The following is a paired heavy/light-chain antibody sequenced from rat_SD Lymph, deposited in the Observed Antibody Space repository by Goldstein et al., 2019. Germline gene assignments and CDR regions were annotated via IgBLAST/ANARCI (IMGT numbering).Light chain of an antibody. CDR2: STS. J-gene: IGKJ2-3*01. CDR1: SSISSNY. V-gene: IGKV4S21*01. CDR3: QQGSSNPYT. Sequence: AIVLNQSPSSIIASQGEKVTITCRASSSISSNYLHWYQQKPGAFPKLVIYSTSYRASGVPSRFSGSGSGTSYSFTISRVEAEDVATYYCQQGSSNPYTFGAGTKLELK.
Heavy chain of an antibody. Sequence: EVQLVESGGGLVQPGRSLKLSCVASGFTFNNYWMTWIRQAPGKGLEWVASITNTGGSTYYPDSVKGRFTISRDNAKSTLYLQMNSLRSEDTATYYCTRVRGNNYPYFDYWGQGVMVTVSS. J-gene: IGHJ2*01. V-gene: IGHV5-31*01. D-gene: IGHD1-10*01. CDR1: GFTFNNYW. CDR2: ITNTGGST. CDR3: TRVRGNNYPYFDY.